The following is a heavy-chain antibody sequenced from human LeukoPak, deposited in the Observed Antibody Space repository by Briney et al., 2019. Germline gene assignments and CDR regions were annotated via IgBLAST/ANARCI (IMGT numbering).Heavy chain of an antibody. V-gene: IGHV4-59*01. CDR3: ARGGVVVVAATLFDY. J-gene: IGHJ4*02. Sequence: SETLSLTCTVSGGSISSYYWSWIRQPPGKGLEWIGYIYYSGSTNYNPSLKSRVTISVDTSKNQFSLKLSSVTAADTAVYYCARGGVVVVAATLFDYWGQGTLVTVSS. CDR2: IYYSGST. D-gene: IGHD2-15*01. CDR1: GGSISSYY.